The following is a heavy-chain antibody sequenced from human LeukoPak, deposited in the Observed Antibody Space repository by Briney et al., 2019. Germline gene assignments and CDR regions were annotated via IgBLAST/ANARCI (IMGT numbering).Heavy chain of an antibody. Sequence: ASVKVSCKAPGYTFTSYDINWVRQATGQGLEWMGWMNPNSGNTNYAQKLQGRVTMTTDTSTSTAYMELRSLRSDDTAVYYCAREHGVWFSIAAPLDAFDIWGQGTMVTVSS. V-gene: IGHV1-18*01. CDR1: GYTFTSYD. CDR2: MNPNSGNT. CDR3: AREHGVWFSIAAPLDAFDI. J-gene: IGHJ3*02. D-gene: IGHD6-6*01.